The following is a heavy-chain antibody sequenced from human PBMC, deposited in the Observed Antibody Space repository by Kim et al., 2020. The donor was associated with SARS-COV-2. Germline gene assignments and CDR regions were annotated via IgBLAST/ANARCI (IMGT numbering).Heavy chain of an antibody. CDR3: VREIRVRRYSWFDP. J-gene: IGHJ5*02. CDR2: MNSNSGIT. CDR1: GYTFTSYD. D-gene: IGHD1-1*01. Sequence: ASVKVSCKASGYTFTSYDINWVRQATGQGIEWMGWMNSNSGITGYAQQFQGRVTMTRNTSISTAYMELSSLNSENTAVYYCVREIRVRRYSWFDPWGQGTLVTVSS. V-gene: IGHV1-8*01.